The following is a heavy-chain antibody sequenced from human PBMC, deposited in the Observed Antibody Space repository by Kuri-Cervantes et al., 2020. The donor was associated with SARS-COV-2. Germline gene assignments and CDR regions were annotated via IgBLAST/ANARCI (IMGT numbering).Heavy chain of an antibody. D-gene: IGHD3-3*01. CDR3: AKDPFYDFWSGRYYDY. J-gene: IGHJ4*02. CDR1: GFTFSSYA. CDR2: ISGSGGST. V-gene: IGHV3-23*01. Sequence: GESLKISCAASGFTFSSYAMSWVRQAPGKGLEWVSVISGSGGSTYYADSVKGRFTISRDNSKNTLYLQMNSLRAEDTAVYYCAKDPFYDFWSGRYYDYWGQGTLVTVSS.